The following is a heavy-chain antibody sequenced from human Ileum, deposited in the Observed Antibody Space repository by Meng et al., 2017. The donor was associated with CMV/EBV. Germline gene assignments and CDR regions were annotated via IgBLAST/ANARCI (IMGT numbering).Heavy chain of an antibody. D-gene: IGHD6-13*01. Sequence: LTCAVYGGSFSGYYWSWIRQPPGKGLEWIGEINHSGSTNCNPSLKSRVTISVDTSKNQFSLKLSSVTAADTAVYYCARVIDPYSSDYWGQGTLVTVSS. J-gene: IGHJ4*02. CDR2: INHSGST. V-gene: IGHV4-34*01. CDR3: ARVIDPYSSDY. CDR1: GGSFSGYY.